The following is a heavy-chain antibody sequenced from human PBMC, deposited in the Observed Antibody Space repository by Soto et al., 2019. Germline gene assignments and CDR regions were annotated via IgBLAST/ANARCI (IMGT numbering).Heavy chain of an antibody. V-gene: IGHV1-18*01. D-gene: IGHD5-12*01. J-gene: IGHJ5*02. Sequence: QVHLVQSGVEVKTPGDTVKVSCQASGYTFFTYDISWVRQAPGPGLEWKGWISTYSGDTKYEQKGQDRVTMTTDTSTTTAYLELRSLRSADTAVYYCATHHRPTTSEEWSDRCGQGTLVTVSS. CDR2: ISTYSGDT. CDR3: ATHHRPTTSEEWSDR. CDR1: GYTFFTYD.